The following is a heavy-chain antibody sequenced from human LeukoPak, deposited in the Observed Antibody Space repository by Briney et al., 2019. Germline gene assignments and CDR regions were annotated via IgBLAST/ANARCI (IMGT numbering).Heavy chain of an antibody. CDR1: GFTFSSYR. CDR3: ARVDRIGNNYGSPGWFDP. D-gene: IGHD3-10*01. Sequence: QAGGSLRLSCAASGFTFSSYRMSWVRQAPGKGLERVANIKQDGSEKYYVDSVKGRFTISRDNAKNSLYLQMNSLRAEDTAVYYCARVDRIGNNYGSPGWFDPWGQGTLVTVSS. CDR2: IKQDGSEK. V-gene: IGHV3-7*03. J-gene: IGHJ5*02.